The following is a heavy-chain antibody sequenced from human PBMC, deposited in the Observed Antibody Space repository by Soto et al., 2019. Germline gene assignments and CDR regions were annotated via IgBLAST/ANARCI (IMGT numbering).Heavy chain of an antibody. V-gene: IGHV3-23*01. Sequence: GGSLRLSCAASGFTFSSYAMSWVRQAPGKGLEWVSAISGSGGSTYYADSVKGRFTISRDNSKNTLYLQMNSLRAEDTAVYYCTRYLPGHFIISDYWGQGTLVTVSS. CDR3: TRYLPGHFIISDY. J-gene: IGHJ4*02. CDR2: ISGSGGST. D-gene: IGHD3-10*01. CDR1: GFTFSSYA.